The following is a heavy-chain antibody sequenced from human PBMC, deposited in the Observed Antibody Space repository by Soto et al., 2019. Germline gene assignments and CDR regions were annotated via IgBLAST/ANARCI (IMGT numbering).Heavy chain of an antibody. Sequence: GASVKVSCKASGYTFTSYAMHWVRQAPGQRLEWMGWINAGNGNTKYSQKFQGRVTITRDTSASTAYMEMSSLRSEDTAVYYCARDAYGGNENAFDIWGQGKMVTVSS. J-gene: IGHJ3*02. CDR1: GYTFTSYA. V-gene: IGHV1-3*01. D-gene: IGHD4-17*01. CDR2: INAGNGNT. CDR3: ARDAYGGNENAFDI.